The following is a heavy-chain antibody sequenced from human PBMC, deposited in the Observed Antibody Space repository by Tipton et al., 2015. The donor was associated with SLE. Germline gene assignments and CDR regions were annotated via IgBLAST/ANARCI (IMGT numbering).Heavy chain of an antibody. CDR3: ARGEGYYGSGSYQGWFDP. Sequence: LRLSCAVYGGSFSDYYWSWIRQTPGKGLEWIGEISHSGSTYYNPSLKSRVTISVDTSKNQFSLKLDSVTAADTAVYYCARGEGYYGSGSYQGWFDPWGQGTLVTVSS. V-gene: IGHV4-34*01. D-gene: IGHD3-10*01. CDR2: ISHSGST. CDR1: GGSFSDYY. J-gene: IGHJ5*02.